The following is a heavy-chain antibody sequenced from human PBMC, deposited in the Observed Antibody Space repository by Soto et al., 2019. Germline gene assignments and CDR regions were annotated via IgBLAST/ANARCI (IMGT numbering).Heavy chain of an antibody. V-gene: IGHV1-8*01. Sequence: QVQLVQSGAEVKKPGASVKVSCKASGYTFTSYDINWVRQATGQGLEWMGWMNPTSGNTGYAQQFQGRVTMPRNTSISTAYMGLSSLRSEDTALYYCARGWGAMVRGVIFHYYYMDVWGKGTTVTVSS. J-gene: IGHJ6*03. D-gene: IGHD3-10*01. CDR1: GYTFTSYD. CDR2: MNPTSGNT. CDR3: ARGWGAMVRGVIFHYYYMDV.